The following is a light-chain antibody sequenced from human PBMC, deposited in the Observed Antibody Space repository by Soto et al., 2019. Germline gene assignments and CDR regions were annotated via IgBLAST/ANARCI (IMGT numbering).Light chain of an antibody. J-gene: IGKJ1*01. CDR1: QSVSSY. Sequence: EIVLTQSPATLSLAAGERSTLSCRASQSVSSYLAWYQQRPGQAPRLLIYGASTRATGIPARFSGSGSGADFTLTICSLQSEDFAVYYCQQYDNWPWTFGQGTKVDIK. CDR2: GAS. V-gene: IGKV3-15*01. CDR3: QQYDNWPWT.